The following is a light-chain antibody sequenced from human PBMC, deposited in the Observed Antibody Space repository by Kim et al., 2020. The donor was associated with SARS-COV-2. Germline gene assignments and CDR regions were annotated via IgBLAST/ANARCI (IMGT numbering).Light chain of an antibody. Sequence: EIVLTQSPATLSVSPGERATLSCRASQSVSSNLVWYQQKPGQAPRLLIYGASTRATGIPARFSGSGSGTEFTLTISSLQSEDFAVYYCQQNNNWPRTFGQGTKGDIK. J-gene: IGKJ1*01. V-gene: IGKV3-15*01. CDR3: QQNNNWPRT. CDR1: QSVSSN. CDR2: GAS.